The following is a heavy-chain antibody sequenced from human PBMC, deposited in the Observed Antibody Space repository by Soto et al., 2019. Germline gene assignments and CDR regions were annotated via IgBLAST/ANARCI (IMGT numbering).Heavy chain of an antibody. CDR2: ISPYYGNT. CDR3: ARFSGVSYNTLYFYYGMVV. Sequence: QVQLVQSGAEVKKPGASVKVSCKASGYTFTSYGISWERQAPGQGLDWMGRISPYYGNTKYAQELQGRVTITTDTSQSTAYIGLRSLRSADTGVYYWARFSGVSYNTLYFYYGMVVWGQGTTVTLSS. D-gene: IGHD2-15*01. J-gene: IGHJ6*01. CDR1: GYTFTSYG. V-gene: IGHV1-18*04.